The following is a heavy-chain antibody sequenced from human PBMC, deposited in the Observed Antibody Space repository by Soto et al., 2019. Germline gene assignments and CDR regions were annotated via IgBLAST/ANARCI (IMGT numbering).Heavy chain of an antibody. Sequence: SETLSLTCTVSGGSISSYYWSWIRQPPGKGLEWIGYTYYSGSTNYNPSLKSRVTMSVDTSRNQFSLKLNSVTAADTAVYYCARTYCSGGSCYPGGNWFDPWGQGTLVTDSS. CDR1: GGSISSYY. CDR3: ARTYCSGGSCYPGGNWFDP. V-gene: IGHV4-59*01. D-gene: IGHD2-15*01. J-gene: IGHJ5*02. CDR2: TYYSGST.